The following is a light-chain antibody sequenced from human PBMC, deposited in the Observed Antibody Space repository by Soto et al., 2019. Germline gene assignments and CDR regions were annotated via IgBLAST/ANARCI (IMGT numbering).Light chain of an antibody. CDR3: GSYTSITSGVV. CDR2: DVS. Sequence: QSVLTQPASVSGSPGQSTTISCTGTSSDIGGYNHVSWYQQYPGKAPKLMIYDVSNRPSGVSTRFSGSKSGNTASLTISGLQAEDEADYYCGSYTSITSGVVFGGGTKLTVL. J-gene: IGLJ2*01. V-gene: IGLV2-14*01. CDR1: SSDIGGYNH.